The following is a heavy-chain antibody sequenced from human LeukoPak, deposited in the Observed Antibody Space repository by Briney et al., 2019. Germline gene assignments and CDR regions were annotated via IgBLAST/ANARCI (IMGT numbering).Heavy chain of an antibody. CDR1: GYTFTSYG. CDR2: ISAYNGNT. J-gene: IGHJ4*02. D-gene: IGHD3-22*01. V-gene: IGHV1-18*01. CDR3: ARDRRSAHYYDSSGSYFDY. Sequence: GASVKVSCKASGYTFTSYGISWGRQAPGQGLEWMGWISAYNGNTNYAQKLQGRVTMTTDTSTSTAYMELRSLRSDDTAVYYCARDRRSAHYYDSSGSYFDYWGQGTLVTVSS.